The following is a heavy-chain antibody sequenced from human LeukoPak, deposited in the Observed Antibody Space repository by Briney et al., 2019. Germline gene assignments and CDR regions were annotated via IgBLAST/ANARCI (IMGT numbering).Heavy chain of an antibody. J-gene: IGHJ4*02. V-gene: IGHV4-30-4*08. D-gene: IGHD3-3*01. CDR1: GGSFSDYY. CDR2: IYYSGST. CDR3: ASYDFWSGYLDY. Sequence: SETLSLTCAVYGGSFSDYYWSWIRQPPGKGLEWIGYIYYSGSTYYNPSLKSRVTISVDTSKNQFSLKLSSVTAADTAVYYCASYDFWSGYLDYWGQGTLVTVSS.